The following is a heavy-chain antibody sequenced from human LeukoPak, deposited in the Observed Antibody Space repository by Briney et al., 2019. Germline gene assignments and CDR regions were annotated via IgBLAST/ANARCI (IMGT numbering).Heavy chain of an antibody. J-gene: IGHJ6*02. D-gene: IGHD2-2*01. CDR3: AKADSTSSYGMDV. Sequence: PGESLRLSCAASGFTFSSYGMHWVRQAPGKGLEWVAVISYDGSNKYYADSVKGRFTISRDNSKNTLYLQMNSLRAEDMAVYYCAKADSTSSYGMDVWGQGTTVTVSS. V-gene: IGHV3-30*18. CDR2: ISYDGSNK. CDR1: GFTFSSYG.